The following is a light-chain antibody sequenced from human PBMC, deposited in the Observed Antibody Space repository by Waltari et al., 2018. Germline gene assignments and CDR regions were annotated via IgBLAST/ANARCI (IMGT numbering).Light chain of an antibody. CDR2: DVS. CDR3: SSYVSSSTLEL. Sequence: QSALTQPASVSGSPGQSITISCTGTSSDIGGYNYVSWYQQLPGRAPKLIIYDVSNRPSWVSNRFSGSKSGNTASLTISGLQGEDEADYYCSSYVSSSTLELFGGGTSLAVL. V-gene: IGLV2-14*03. CDR1: SSDIGGYNY. J-gene: IGLJ2*01.